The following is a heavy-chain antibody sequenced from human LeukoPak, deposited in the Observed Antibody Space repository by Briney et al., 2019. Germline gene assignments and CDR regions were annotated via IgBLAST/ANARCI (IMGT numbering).Heavy chain of an antibody. J-gene: IGHJ4*02. CDR3: ARGWSGDDILYYFDY. V-gene: IGHV1-69*13. Sequence: SVKVSCKASGGTFSSYAISWVRQALGQGLEWMGGIIPIFGTANYALKFQGRVTITADESTSTAYMELSSLRSEDTAVYYCARGWSGDDILYYFDYWGQGTLVTVSS. D-gene: IGHD3-9*01. CDR1: GGTFSSYA. CDR2: IIPIFGTA.